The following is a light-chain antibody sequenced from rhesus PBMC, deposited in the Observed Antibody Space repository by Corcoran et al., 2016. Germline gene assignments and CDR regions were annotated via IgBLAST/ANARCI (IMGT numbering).Light chain of an antibody. J-gene: IGKJ2*01. CDR1: QGISSY. CDR2: DVN. CDR3: QQGNSNPYS. Sequence: DIQMSQSPSSLSASVGDRVTITCRASQGISSYLNWYQQKPGKAPKLLIYDVNSLASGVPSRFSGSGSGTEFTLTISSLQPEDFATYYCQQGNSNPYSFGHGTKVEIK. V-gene: IGKV1-32*02.